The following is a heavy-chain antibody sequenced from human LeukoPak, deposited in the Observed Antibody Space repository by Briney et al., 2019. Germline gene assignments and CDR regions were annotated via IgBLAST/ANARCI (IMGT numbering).Heavy chain of an antibody. CDR2: ISWNSGSI. V-gene: IGHV3-9*01. CDR3: AKESGMITFGGVIARRYFFDY. Sequence: QPGRSLRLSCAASGFTFDDYAMHWVRQAPGKGLEWVSSISWNSGSIDYADSVKGRFTISRDNAKNSLYLQMNSLRAEDTALYYCAKESGMITFGGVIARRYFFDYWGQGTLVSVSS. CDR1: GFTFDDYA. J-gene: IGHJ4*02. D-gene: IGHD3-16*02.